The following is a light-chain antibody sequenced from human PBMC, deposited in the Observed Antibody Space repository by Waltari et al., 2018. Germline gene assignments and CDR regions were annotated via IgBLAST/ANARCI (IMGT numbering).Light chain of an antibody. V-gene: IGKV3-20*01. Sequence: EIVLTQSPGTASLSPGERATLSCRASQSVGSSSLAWYQQKPGQAPRLFIYRASRRATGIPDRFSGSGSGTDFSLTISRLEPEDFAVYYCQQHGTLPATFGQGTKVEIK. J-gene: IGKJ1*01. CDR2: RAS. CDR1: QSVGSSS. CDR3: QQHGTLPAT.